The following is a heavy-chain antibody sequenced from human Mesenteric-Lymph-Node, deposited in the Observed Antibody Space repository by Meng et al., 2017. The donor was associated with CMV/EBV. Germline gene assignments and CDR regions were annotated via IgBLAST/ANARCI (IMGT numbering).Heavy chain of an antibody. V-gene: IGHV4-34*01. CDR3: ARDYYYGSGSYYKSRWFDP. CDR2: INHSGST. J-gene: IGHJ5*02. CDR1: SFSGYY. D-gene: IGHD3-10*01. Sequence: SFSGYYSSWSRQPPGKGLEWIGEINHSGSTNYNPSLKSRVTISVDTSKNQFSLKLSSVTAADTAVYYCARDYYYGSGSYYKSRWFDPWGQGTLVTVSS.